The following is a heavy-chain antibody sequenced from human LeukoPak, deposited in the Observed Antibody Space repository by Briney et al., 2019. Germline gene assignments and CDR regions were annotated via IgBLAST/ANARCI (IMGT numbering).Heavy chain of an antibody. D-gene: IGHD2-2*01. J-gene: IGHJ4*02. Sequence: ASVKVSCKASGYTFTSYGISWLRQAPGQGLEWMGWISAYNGNTNYAQKLQGRVTMTTDTSTSTAYMELRSLRSDDTAVYYCARDVGSIRKYCSSTSCYEVDYWGQGTLVTVSS. CDR2: ISAYNGNT. CDR1: GYTFTSYG. V-gene: IGHV1-18*01. CDR3: ARDVGSIRKYCSSTSCYEVDY.